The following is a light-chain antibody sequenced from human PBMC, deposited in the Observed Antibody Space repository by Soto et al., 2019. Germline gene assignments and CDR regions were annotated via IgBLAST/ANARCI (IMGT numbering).Light chain of an antibody. CDR2: GGS. Sequence: EIVLTQSPGTLSLSQGERATLSCRASQSLSSGQLVWYQQKPGQAPRLLIYGGSSRATGIPSRFSGRGSGTDFTLTISRLEPEDFAVYFCQQYGSSPRTFGQGTKLEIK. V-gene: IGKV3-20*01. CDR3: QQYGSSPRT. CDR1: QSLSSGQ. J-gene: IGKJ2*01.